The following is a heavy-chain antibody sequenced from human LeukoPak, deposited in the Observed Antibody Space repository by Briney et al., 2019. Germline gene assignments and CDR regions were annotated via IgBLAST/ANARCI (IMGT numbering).Heavy chain of an antibody. Sequence: SETLSLTCAVSGGSISSSNWWSWVRQPPGKGLEWIGEIYHSGSTNYNPSLKSRVTISVDKSKNQFSLKVSSVTVADTAVYYCARGGMVRGAPYYYYGMDVWGQGTTVTVSS. CDR3: ARGGMVRGAPYYYYGMDV. J-gene: IGHJ6*02. CDR1: GGSISSSNW. D-gene: IGHD3-10*01. CDR2: IYHSGST. V-gene: IGHV4-4*02.